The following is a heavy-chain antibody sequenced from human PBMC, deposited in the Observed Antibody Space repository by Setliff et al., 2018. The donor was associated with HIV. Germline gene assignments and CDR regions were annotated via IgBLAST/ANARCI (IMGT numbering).Heavy chain of an antibody. Sequence: SETLSLTCTVSGGSISSHYWNWIRRPPGKGLEWIGSIYYSGSTNYNPSLKSRVTISVDTSKNQFSLKLSSVTAADTAVYYCARGSSSWYYYYYYGMDVWGQGTTVTVSS. D-gene: IGHD6-13*01. V-gene: IGHV4-59*11. CDR3: ARGSSSWYYYYYYGMDV. J-gene: IGHJ6*02. CDR1: GGSISSHY. CDR2: IYYSGST.